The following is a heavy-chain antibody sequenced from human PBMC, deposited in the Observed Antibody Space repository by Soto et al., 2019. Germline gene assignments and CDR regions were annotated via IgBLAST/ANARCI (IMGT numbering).Heavy chain of an antibody. J-gene: IGHJ5*02. Sequence: SETLSLTCTVSGGSISSGDIYWSWLRQPPGKGLEWIGYIYYSGSTYYNPSLKSRVTISVDTSKNQFSLKLSSVTAADTAVYYCARGVQWGVVPAAIRTGWFDPWGQGTLVTVSS. CDR3: ARGVQWGVVPAAIRTGWFDP. CDR2: IYYSGST. V-gene: IGHV4-30-4*08. D-gene: IGHD2-2*02. CDR1: GGSISSGDIY.